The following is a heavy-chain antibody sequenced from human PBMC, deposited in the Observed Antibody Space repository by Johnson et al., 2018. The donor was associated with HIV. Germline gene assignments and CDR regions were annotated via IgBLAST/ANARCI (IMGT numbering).Heavy chain of an antibody. J-gene: IGHJ3*02. V-gene: IGHV3-74*01. CDR3: ARDIIAVAGYDAFDI. Sequence: VQLVESGGGLVKPGGSLILSCVGSGFTFSYAWMTWVRQAPGKGLLWVSRINSDGSSTNYADSVKGRFTISRDNSKNTLYLQMNSLRAEDTAVYYCARDIIAVAGYDAFDIWGQGTMVTVSS. CDR1: GFTFSYAW. D-gene: IGHD6-19*01. CDR2: INSDGSST.